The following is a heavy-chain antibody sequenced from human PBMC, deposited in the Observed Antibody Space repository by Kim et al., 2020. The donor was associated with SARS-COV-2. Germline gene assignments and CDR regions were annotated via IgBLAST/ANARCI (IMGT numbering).Heavy chain of an antibody. Sequence: GGSLRLSCAASGFTFSSYWMNWVRRAPGKGLEWVAKINQDGSEEYYVDSVMGRFTISRDNGKNSVFLQLNSLRAEDAAVYYCATFTIFGVVVDYYHGLDVWGQGSTVTVSS. CDR3: ATFTIFGVVVDYYHGLDV. D-gene: IGHD3-3*01. V-gene: IGHV3-7*03. J-gene: IGHJ6*02. CDR1: GFTFSSYW. CDR2: INQDGSEE.